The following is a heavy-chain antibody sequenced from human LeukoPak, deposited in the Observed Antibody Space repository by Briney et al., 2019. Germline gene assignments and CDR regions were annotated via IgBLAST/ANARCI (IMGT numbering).Heavy chain of an antibody. Sequence: GGSLRLSCAASGFTFSSYSMNWVRQAPGKGLEWVSYISSSSSTIYYADSVKGRFTISRDNAKNSLYLQMNSPRAEDTAVYYCARFGSYLVFGYWGQGTLVTVSS. J-gene: IGHJ4*02. CDR2: ISSSSSTI. V-gene: IGHV3-48*01. D-gene: IGHD1-26*01. CDR3: ARFGSYLVFGY. CDR1: GFTFSSYS.